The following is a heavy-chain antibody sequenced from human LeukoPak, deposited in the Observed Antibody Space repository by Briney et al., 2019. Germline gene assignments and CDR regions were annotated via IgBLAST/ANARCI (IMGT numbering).Heavy chain of an antibody. CDR2: ISYDGSNK. Sequence: PGGSLRLSCAASGFTFSSYAMHWVRQAPGKGLEWVAVISYDGSNKYYADSVKGRFTISRDNSKNTLYLQMNSLRAEDTAVYYCPRDPVAAADKGGYYFDYWGQGTLVTVSS. V-gene: IGHV3-30*01. D-gene: IGHD6-13*01. CDR1: GFTFSSYA. CDR3: PRDPVAAADKGGYYFDY. J-gene: IGHJ4*02.